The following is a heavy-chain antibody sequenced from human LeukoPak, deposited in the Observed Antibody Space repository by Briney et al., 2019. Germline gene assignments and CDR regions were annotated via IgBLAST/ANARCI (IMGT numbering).Heavy chain of an antibody. D-gene: IGHD2-2*01. J-gene: IGHJ5*02. Sequence: PGGSLRLSCAASGFTFSSYGMHWVRQAPGKGLEWVAFIRYDGSNKYYADSVKGRFTISRDNSKNTLYLQMNSLRAEDTAVYYCAKDLDPIVVVPAAPGSGFDPWGQGTLVTVSS. CDR3: AKDLDPIVVVPAAPGSGFDP. CDR2: IRYDGSNK. CDR1: GFTFSSYG. V-gene: IGHV3-30*02.